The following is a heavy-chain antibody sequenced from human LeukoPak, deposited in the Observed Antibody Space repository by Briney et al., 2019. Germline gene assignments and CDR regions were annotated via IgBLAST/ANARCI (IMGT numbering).Heavy chain of an antibody. J-gene: IGHJ6*02. D-gene: IGHD6-13*01. CDR1: GRSISNTEW. Sequence: PSGTLSLTCGVSGRSISNTEWWSWVRQPPGKGLEWIGEIYHTGSTNYNPSLKSRVTISVDKSKNQFSLRLSSVTAADTAVYFCARDLRYTSSWYYYGMDVWGQGTTVTVSS. CDR2: IYHTGST. CDR3: ARDLRYTSSWYYYGMDV. V-gene: IGHV4-4*02.